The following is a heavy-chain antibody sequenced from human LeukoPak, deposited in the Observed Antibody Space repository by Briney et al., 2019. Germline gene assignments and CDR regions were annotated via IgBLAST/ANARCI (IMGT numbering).Heavy chain of an antibody. CDR3: AKGVYYYDY. Sequence: PGGSLRLSCAASGFTFSSYWMSWVRQAPGKGLEWVANTKEDESEKHYVDSVKGRFTISRDNAKNSLYLQMNSLRAEDTAVYYCAKGVYYYDYWGQGTLVTVSS. D-gene: IGHD2/OR15-2a*01. CDR2: TKEDESEK. V-gene: IGHV3-7*01. CDR1: GFTFSSYW. J-gene: IGHJ4*02.